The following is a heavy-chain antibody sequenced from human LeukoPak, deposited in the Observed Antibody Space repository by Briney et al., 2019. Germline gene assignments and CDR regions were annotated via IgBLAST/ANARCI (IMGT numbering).Heavy chain of an antibody. Sequence: GESLKISCKGSGYSFTSYWIGWVRQMPGKGLEWMGIIYPGDSDTRYSPSFQGQVTISADKSISTAYLQWSSLKASDTAMYYCARHDRHYDSSGYVDYWGRGTLVTVSS. D-gene: IGHD3-22*01. V-gene: IGHV5-51*01. CDR1: GYSFTSYW. CDR3: ARHDRHYDSSGYVDY. CDR2: IYPGDSDT. J-gene: IGHJ4*02.